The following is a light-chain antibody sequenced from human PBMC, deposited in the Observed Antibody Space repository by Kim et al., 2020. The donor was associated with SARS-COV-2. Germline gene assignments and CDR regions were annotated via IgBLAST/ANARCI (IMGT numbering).Light chain of an antibody. V-gene: IGKV3-15*01. CDR3: QQYTKWPL. J-gene: IGKJ3*01. CDR2: SAS. CDR1: QSVTSN. Sequence: AASPGETATLSCRASQSVTSNLVWYQQKPGQAPRLLIYSASTRATGIPARFSGAGSGTEFTLTISSLQPEDFAIYYCQQYTKWPLFGPGTKVDIK.